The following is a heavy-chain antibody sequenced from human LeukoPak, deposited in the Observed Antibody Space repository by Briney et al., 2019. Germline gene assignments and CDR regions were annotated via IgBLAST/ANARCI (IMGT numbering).Heavy chain of an antibody. D-gene: IGHD3-22*01. V-gene: IGHV3-23*01. CDR3: AKRYYDSSGYFDAFDI. CDR1: GFSFSTYA. Sequence: QPGGSLRLSCAASGFSFSTYAMSWVRQAPGKGLECVSGISGNGGSTYYENSVKGRFTISRDNSKNTVFLQVNSLRAEDTAVYYCAKRYYDSSGYFDAFDIWGQGTMVTVSS. J-gene: IGHJ3*02. CDR2: ISGNGGST.